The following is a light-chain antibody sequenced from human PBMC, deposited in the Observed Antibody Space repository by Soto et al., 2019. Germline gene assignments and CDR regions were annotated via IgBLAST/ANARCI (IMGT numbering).Light chain of an antibody. CDR3: QQSSRISWP. V-gene: IGKV4-1*01. Sequence: DIVLTQSHDSLAVSLGEMATINCNSSQIVLYISKNKNYLAWYQQKPGQAPKLLIYWASTRESGVPDRFSGSGSGTDFTLTISSLQAEDAALYYCQQSSRISWPFGQGTKVDIK. CDR2: WAS. J-gene: IGKJ1*01. CDR1: QIVLYISKNKNY.